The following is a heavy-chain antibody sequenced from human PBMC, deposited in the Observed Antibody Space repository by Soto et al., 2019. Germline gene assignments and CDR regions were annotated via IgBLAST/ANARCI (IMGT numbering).Heavy chain of an antibody. CDR1: GYTFTNYG. CDR3: ATAGQAPYYFSGMDV. J-gene: IGHJ6*02. Sequence: QVQVVQSGDEVKKPGASVKVSCKASGYTFTNYGFSWVRQAPGQGLEWMGWISGYNGNTKYAEKFQGRVTMTTDTSTSTAHMELRSLRSDDTAVYYCATAGQAPYYFSGMDVWRQGTAVTVSS. V-gene: IGHV1-18*01. CDR2: ISGYNGNT.